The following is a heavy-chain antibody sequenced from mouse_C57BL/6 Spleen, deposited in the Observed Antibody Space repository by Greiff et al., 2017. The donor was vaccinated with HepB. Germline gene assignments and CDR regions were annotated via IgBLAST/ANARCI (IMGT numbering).Heavy chain of an antibody. CDR2: INPNNGGT. CDR3: ARPAQAPFAY. V-gene: IGHV1-26*01. J-gene: IGHJ3*01. D-gene: IGHD3-2*02. Sequence: EAQLQQSGPELVKPGASVKISCKASGYTFTDYYMNWVKQSHGKSLEWIGDINPNNGGTSYNQKFKGKATLTVDKSSSTAYMELRSLTSEDSAVYYCARPAQAPFAYWGQGTLVTVSA. CDR1: GYTFTDYY.